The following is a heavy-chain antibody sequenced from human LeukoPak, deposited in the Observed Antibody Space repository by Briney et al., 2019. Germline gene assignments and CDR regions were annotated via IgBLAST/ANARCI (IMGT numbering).Heavy chain of an antibody. Sequence: GGSLRLSCTLSGLTVKDNYMSWVRQAPGKGLEWVSLIFPDGQTYYADFVQGRFSISRDMSRNTLFLDMSSLRAEDTAVFFCARANPVYGDFDYWGQGTLVTVSS. V-gene: IGHV3-53*01. CDR1: GLTVKDNY. CDR3: ARANPVYGDFDY. D-gene: IGHD4-17*01. CDR2: IFPDGQT. J-gene: IGHJ4*02.